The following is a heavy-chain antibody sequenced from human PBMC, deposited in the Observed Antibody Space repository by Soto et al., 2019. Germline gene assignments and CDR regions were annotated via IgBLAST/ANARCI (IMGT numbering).Heavy chain of an antibody. Sequence: NPSETLSLTCAVYGGSFSGYYWSWIRQPPGKGLEWIGEINHSGSTNYNPSLKSRVTISVDTSKNQFSLKLSSVTAADTAVYYCARGPSYDFWSGYYTEYYYYYGMDVCGQGTTVTVS. CDR1: GGSFSGYY. CDR2: INHSGST. CDR3: ARGPSYDFWSGYYTEYYYYYGMDV. D-gene: IGHD3-3*01. V-gene: IGHV4-34*01. J-gene: IGHJ6*02.